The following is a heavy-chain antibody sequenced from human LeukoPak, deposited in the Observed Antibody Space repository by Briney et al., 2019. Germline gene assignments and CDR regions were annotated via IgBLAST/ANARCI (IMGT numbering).Heavy chain of an antibody. J-gene: IGHJ6*03. D-gene: IGHD2-2*01. CDR3: ARVGAAAIHYYYYYYMDV. Sequence: GASVKVSCKASGGTFSSYAISWVRQAPGQGLEWMGGIIPIFGTANYAQKFQGRVTITTDESTSTAYIELSSLRSEDTAVYYCARVGAAAIHYYYYYYMDVWGKGTTVTVSS. V-gene: IGHV1-69*05. CDR2: IIPIFGTA. CDR1: GGTFSSYA.